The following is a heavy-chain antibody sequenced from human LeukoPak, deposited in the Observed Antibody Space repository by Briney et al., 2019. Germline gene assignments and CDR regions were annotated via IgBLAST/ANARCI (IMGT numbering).Heavy chain of an antibody. Sequence: PGGSLRLSCAASGFTFSSYWMSWVRQAPGKGLEWVANIKQDGSEKYYVDSVKGRFTISRDNAKNSLYLQMNSLRAEDTAVYYCARSPTEQWLGRRSWSRDYWGQGTLVTVSS. CDR3: ARSPTEQWLGRRSWSRDY. J-gene: IGHJ4*02. D-gene: IGHD6-19*01. CDR2: IKQDGSEK. CDR1: GFTFSSYW. V-gene: IGHV3-7*01.